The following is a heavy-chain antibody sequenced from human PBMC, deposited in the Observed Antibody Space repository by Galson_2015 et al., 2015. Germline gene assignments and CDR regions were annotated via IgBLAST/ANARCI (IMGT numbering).Heavy chain of an antibody. J-gene: IGHJ6*02. CDR1: GFTFSSYA. CDR3: AKLRGYSSSCCYYGMDV. Sequence: SLRLSCAASGFTFSSYAMSWVRQAPGKGLEWVSAISGSGGSTYYADSVKGRFTISRDNSKNTLYLQMNSLRAEDTAVYYCAKLRGYSSSCCYYGMDVWGQGTLVTVSS. CDR2: ISGSGGST. D-gene: IGHD6-13*01. V-gene: IGHV3-23*01.